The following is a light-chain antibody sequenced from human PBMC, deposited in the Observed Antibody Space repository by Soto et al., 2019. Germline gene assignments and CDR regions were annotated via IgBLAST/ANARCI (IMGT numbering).Light chain of an antibody. CDR3: QHYNSYSEA. V-gene: IGKV1-5*03. CDR2: KAS. J-gene: IGKJ1*01. CDR1: QSISSW. Sequence: DLQMTQSPSTLSASVGDRDTITCRASQSISSWLAWYQQKPGKAPKLLIYKASTLKSGVPSRFSGSGSGTEFTLTISSLQPDDFATYYCQHYNSYSEAFGQGTKVDIK.